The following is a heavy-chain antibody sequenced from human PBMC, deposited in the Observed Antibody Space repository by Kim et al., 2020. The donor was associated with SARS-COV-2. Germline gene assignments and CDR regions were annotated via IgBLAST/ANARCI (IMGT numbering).Heavy chain of an antibody. CDR1: GYTFTNYY. D-gene: IGHD4-17*01. CDR3: ARVAPVTTVSTSNPEIFDY. Sequence: ASVKVSCKASGYTFTNYYIHWVRQAPGQGLEWMGIINPSGGSAFYPQKFQGRVAMTRDTSTSTLYMDLSSLRSEDTAVYYCARVAPVTTVSTSNPEIFDYCGRGTLVTVSS. CDR2: INPSGGSA. J-gene: IGHJ4*02. V-gene: IGHV1-46*01.